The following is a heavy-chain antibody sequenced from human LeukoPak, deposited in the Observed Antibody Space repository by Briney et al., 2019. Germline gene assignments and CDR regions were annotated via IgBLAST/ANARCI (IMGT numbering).Heavy chain of an antibody. CDR3: ARDNILYSSSSGDY. J-gene: IGHJ4*02. D-gene: IGHD6-6*01. V-gene: IGHV3-48*01. CDR2: ISSSSSTI. CDR1: GFTFSSYS. Sequence: GGSLRLSCAASGFTFSSYSMNWVRQAPGKGLEWVSYISSSSSTIYYADSVKGRFTISRDNAKNSLYLQMNSLRAEDTAVYYCARDNILYSSSSGDYWGQGTLVTVSS.